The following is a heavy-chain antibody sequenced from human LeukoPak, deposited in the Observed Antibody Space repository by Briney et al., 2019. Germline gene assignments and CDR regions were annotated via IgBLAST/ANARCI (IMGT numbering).Heavy chain of an antibody. V-gene: IGHV3-11*01. J-gene: IGHJ4*02. CDR3: ARVYIAAAGRLFDY. CDR1: GFTFSDYY. Sequence: GGSLRLSCAAYGFTFSDYYMSWIRQAPGKGLEWVSYISSSGSTIYYADSVKGRFTISRDNAKNSLYLQMNSLRAEDTAVYYCARVYIAAAGRLFDYWGQGTLVTVSS. CDR2: ISSSGSTI. D-gene: IGHD6-13*01.